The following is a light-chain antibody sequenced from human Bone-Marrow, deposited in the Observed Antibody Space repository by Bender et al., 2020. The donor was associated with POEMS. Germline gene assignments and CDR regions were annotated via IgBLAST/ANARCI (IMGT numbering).Light chain of an antibody. J-gene: IGLJ2*01. CDR3: SSYTSSSTLVL. Sequence: QSVLTQAASVSGSPGQSITISCTGTSSNVGSYTLVSWYQHQPGKAPKAIIYEGSQRPSGVSNRFSGSKSGNTASLTISGLLAEDEADYYCSSYTSSSTLVLFGGGTKLAVL. CDR1: SSNVGSYTL. CDR2: EGS. V-gene: IGLV2-14*02.